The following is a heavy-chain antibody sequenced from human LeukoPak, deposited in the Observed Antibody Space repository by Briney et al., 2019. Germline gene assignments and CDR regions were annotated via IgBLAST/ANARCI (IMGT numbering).Heavy chain of an antibody. CDR3: AKAGSSWYSGFDY. CDR2: ISWNSGSI. CDR1: GFIFNNYA. J-gene: IGHJ4*02. D-gene: IGHD6-13*01. V-gene: IGHV3-9*01. Sequence: PGGSLRLSCAGSGFIFNNYAMHWVRQPPGKGLEWVSGISWNSGSIGYADSVKGRFTISRDNAKNSLYLQMNSLRAEDAALYYCAKAGSSWYSGFDYWGQGTLVTVSS.